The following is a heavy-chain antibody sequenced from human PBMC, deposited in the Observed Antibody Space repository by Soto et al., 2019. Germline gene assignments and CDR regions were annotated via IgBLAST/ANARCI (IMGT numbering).Heavy chain of an antibody. V-gene: IGHV5-51*01. CDR3: ARQRNAYYGMAV. Sequence: PGESLKISCNASGYNFTNYWIFWVRQTPGKGLEWMGIIYPGDSDTRYSPSLQGQVTISADKSISTAYLQWDTLKASDSAIYYCARQRNAYYGMAVWGQGTTVTVSS. CDR2: IYPGDSDT. J-gene: IGHJ6*02. CDR1: GYNFTNYW.